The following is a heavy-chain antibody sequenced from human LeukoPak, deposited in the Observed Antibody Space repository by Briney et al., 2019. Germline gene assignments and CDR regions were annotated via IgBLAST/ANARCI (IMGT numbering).Heavy chain of an antibody. Sequence: GGSLRLSCAASGFTFSSYEMNWVRQAPGKGLEWVSYISSSGSTIYYADSVKGRFTISRDNAKNSLYLQMNSLRAEDTAVYYCARGVPLTIFGVVRDYWGQGTLVTVSS. CDR2: ISSSGSTI. J-gene: IGHJ4*02. D-gene: IGHD3-3*01. CDR3: ARGVPLTIFGVVRDY. CDR1: GFTFSSYE. V-gene: IGHV3-48*03.